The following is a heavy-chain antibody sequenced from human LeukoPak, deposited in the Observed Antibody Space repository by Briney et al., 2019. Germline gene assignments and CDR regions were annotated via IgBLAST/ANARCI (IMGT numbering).Heavy chain of an antibody. CDR3: ARRVLRGAFDI. V-gene: IGHV4-59*08. CDR2: IYYSGST. J-gene: IGHJ3*02. Sequence: SETLSLTCTVSGGSISSYYWSWIRQPPGKGLEWIGYIYYSGSTNYNPSLKSRVTISVDTSENQFSLKLSSVTAADTAVYYCARRVLRGAFDIWGQGTMVTVSS. CDR1: GGSISSYY.